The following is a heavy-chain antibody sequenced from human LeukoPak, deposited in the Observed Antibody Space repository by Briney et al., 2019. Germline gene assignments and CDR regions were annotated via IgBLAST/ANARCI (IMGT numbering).Heavy chain of an antibody. CDR2: VFSRGTT. CDR1: GASMNNYY. J-gene: IGHJ4*02. CDR3: ARSWAAKWELPGQFDS. Sequence: SETLSLTCTVSGASMNNYYWSWIRQSPEKGLEWLGFVFSRGTTNLNPSFTSRLIMSIDTSKNQFSLRLSSVTAADTAVYFCARSWAAKWELPGQFDSWGQGRLVSVSS. V-gene: IGHV4-59*08. D-gene: IGHD1-26*01.